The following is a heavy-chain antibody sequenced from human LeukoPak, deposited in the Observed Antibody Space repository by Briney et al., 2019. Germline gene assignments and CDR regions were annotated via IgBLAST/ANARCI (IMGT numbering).Heavy chain of an antibody. D-gene: IGHD6-13*01. CDR2: FDPEDGET. CDR3: ASIAAAVKDWFDP. J-gene: IGHJ5*02. V-gene: IGHV1-24*01. CDR1: GYTLTELS. Sequence: GASVKVSCKVSGYTLTELSMHWVRQAPGKGLEWMGGFDPEDGETIYAQKFQGRVTITTDESTSTAYMELSSLRSEDTAVYYCASIAAAVKDWFDPWGQGTLVTVSS.